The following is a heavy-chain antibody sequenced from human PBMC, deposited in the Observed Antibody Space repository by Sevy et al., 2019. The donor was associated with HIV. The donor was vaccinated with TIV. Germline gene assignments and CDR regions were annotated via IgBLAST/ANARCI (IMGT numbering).Heavy chain of an antibody. J-gene: IGHJ6*02. D-gene: IGHD1-26*01. Sequence: ASVKVSCRASGYTFTTYDINWVRQATGQGLEWMGWMNPNNGNKGYAQKFQDRLTLTRDTSISTAYLELNSLRSDDTALYYCARGFDGWDTSPGGLDVWGQGTTVTVSS. CDR3: ARGFDGWDTSPGGLDV. V-gene: IGHV1-8*01. CDR2: MNPNNGNK. CDR1: GYTFTTYD.